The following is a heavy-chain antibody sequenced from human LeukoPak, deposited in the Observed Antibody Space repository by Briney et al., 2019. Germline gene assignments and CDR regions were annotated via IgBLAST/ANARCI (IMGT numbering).Heavy chain of an antibody. V-gene: IGHV3-30*02. J-gene: IGHJ4*02. CDR2: IGSDGSDK. Sequence: PGGSLRLSCAASGFNFTNYVMHWVRQAPGKGLEWVSFIGSDGSDKHYADSVEGRFTISRDNSKNTLYLQMNSPRPEDTAVYYCAKDLSSGGGYDWGQGTLVTVSS. D-gene: IGHD3-16*01. CDR3: AKDLSSGGGYD. CDR1: GFNFTNYV.